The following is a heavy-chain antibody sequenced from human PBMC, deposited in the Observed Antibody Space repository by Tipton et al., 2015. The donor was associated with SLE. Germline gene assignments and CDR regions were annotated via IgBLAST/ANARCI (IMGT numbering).Heavy chain of an antibody. V-gene: IGHV4-59*04. CDR1: GGFISSYS. CDR2: IYHSGRT. J-gene: IGHJ4*02. Sequence: TLSLTCTVSGGFISSYSWGWIRQPPGKGLEWIGNIYHSGRTYSNPSLESRVIISVDASKNQIFLKLTSVTAADTATYYCARWGDYGDFWGRGTLVTVSS. D-gene: IGHD3-16*01. CDR3: ARWGDYGDF.